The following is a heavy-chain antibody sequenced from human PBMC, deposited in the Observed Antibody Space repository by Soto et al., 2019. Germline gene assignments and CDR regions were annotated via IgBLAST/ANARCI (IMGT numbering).Heavy chain of an antibody. Sequence: ASVKVSCKASGYTFTSYYMHWVRQAPGQGLEWMGIINPSGGSTSYAQKFQGRVTMTRDTSTSTVYMELSSLRSEDTAMYYCARISHATPYYYDSSGYYYGHAFDIWGQGTMVTVSS. CDR2: INPSGGST. CDR1: GYTFTSYY. CDR3: ARISHATPYYYDSSGYYYGHAFDI. V-gene: IGHV1-46*01. J-gene: IGHJ3*02. D-gene: IGHD3-22*01.